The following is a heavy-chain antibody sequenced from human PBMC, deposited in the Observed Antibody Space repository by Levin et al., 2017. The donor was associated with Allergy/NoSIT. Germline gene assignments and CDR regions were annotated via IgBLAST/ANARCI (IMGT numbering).Heavy chain of an antibody. Sequence: SQTLSLTCAISGDSVSSTSAAWNWIRQSPSRGLEWLGRTYYRSKWYNDYAVSVKSRITINPDTSKNQFSLQLNSVTPEDTAVYYCARGHGAGYSSGSSSYWYFDLWGRGTLVTVSS. V-gene: IGHV6-1*01. CDR3: ARGHGAGYSSGSSSYWYFDL. D-gene: IGHD6-19*01. CDR2: TYYRSKWYN. J-gene: IGHJ2*01. CDR1: GDSVSSTSAA.